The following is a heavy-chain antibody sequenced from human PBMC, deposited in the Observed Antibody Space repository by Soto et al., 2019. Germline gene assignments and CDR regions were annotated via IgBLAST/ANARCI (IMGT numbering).Heavy chain of an antibody. D-gene: IGHD3-10*01. J-gene: IGHJ4*02. CDR3: GSRQRTGRYGAYY. CDR2: SRNRQTVYTI. Sequence: EVRLVESGGGLVQPGGSLRLSCAASGFTFSDHYMAWVRQAPGKGLEWVARSRNRQTVYTIAYAASVEGRFTISRAESASSVILQMNGLKTEDTAVYYCGSRQRTGRYGAYYWGQGIRVTVSS. CDR1: GFTFSDHY. V-gene: IGHV3-72*01.